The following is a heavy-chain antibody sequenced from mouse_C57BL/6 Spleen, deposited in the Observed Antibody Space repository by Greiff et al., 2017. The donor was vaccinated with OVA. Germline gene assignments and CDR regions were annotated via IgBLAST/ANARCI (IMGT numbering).Heavy chain of an antibody. V-gene: IGHV1-82*01. J-gene: IGHJ1*03. CDR2: IYPGDGDT. D-gene: IGHD2-3*01. Sequence: VQLQQSGPELVKPGASVKISCKASGYAFSSSWMNWVKQRPGKGLEWIGRIYPGDGDTNYNGKFKGKATLTADKSSSTAYMQLSSLTSEDSAVYFCARESYDGYFDVWGTGTTVTVSS. CDR1: GYAFSSSW. CDR3: ARESYDGYFDV.